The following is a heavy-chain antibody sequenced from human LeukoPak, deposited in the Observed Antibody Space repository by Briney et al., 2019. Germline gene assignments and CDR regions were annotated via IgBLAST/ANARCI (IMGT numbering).Heavy chain of an antibody. V-gene: IGHV3-30-3*01. CDR3: ARDLVGGWDDSSGYYYGYFDY. CDR1: GFTFPIYA. D-gene: IGHD3-22*01. J-gene: IGHJ4*02. CDR2: TSYEGNNK. Sequence: GGSLRLSCAASGFTFPIYAMHWVRQAPGKGLEGVAVTSYEGNNKYYADSVKGRFTISRDNSKNTLYLQMNSLRAEDTAVYYCARDLVGGWDDSSGYYYGYFDYWGQGTLVTVSS.